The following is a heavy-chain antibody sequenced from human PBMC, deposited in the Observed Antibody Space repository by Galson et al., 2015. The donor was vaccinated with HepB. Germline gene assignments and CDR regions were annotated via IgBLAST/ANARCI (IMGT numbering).Heavy chain of an antibody. D-gene: IGHD5-18*01. J-gene: IGHJ4*02. Sequence: SVKVSCKASGGTFSSYAISWVRQAPGQGLEWMGGIIPIFGTANYAQKFQGRVTMTTDTSTSTAYMELRSLRSDDTAVYYCARDKTAMVYFDYWGQGTLVTVSS. CDR3: ARDKTAMVYFDY. V-gene: IGHV1-69*05. CDR2: IIPIFGTA. CDR1: GGTFSSYA.